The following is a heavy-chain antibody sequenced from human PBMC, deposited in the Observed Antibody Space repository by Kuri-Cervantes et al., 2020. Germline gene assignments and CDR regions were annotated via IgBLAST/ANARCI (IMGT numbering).Heavy chain of an antibody. CDR3: ASLEGGYSYGLIRYYYYGMDV. CDR2: ISAYNGNT. Sequence: ASVKVSCKASGYTFTSYGISWVRQAPGQGLEWMGWISAYNGNTNYAQKLQGRVTMTTDTSTSTAYMELRSLRSEDTAVYYCASLEGGYSYGLIRYYYYGMDVWGQGTTVTVSS. V-gene: IGHV1-18*01. J-gene: IGHJ6*02. D-gene: IGHD5-18*01. CDR1: GYTFTSYG.